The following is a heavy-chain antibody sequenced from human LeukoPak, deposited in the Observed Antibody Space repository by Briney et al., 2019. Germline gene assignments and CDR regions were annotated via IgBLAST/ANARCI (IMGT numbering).Heavy chain of an antibody. D-gene: IGHD3-22*01. J-gene: IGHJ5*02. CDR1: GDSISSNYC. V-gene: IGHV4-4*02. CDR3: ARGLVIVVVITTWDWFDP. CDR2: ILQSGST. Sequence: PSETLSLSCAVSGDSISSNYCWSWVRQSPGKGLERIGEILQSGSTNYNPSLRSRVTISIDKSKNQFSLKLSSVSAADTAVYYCARGLVIVVVITTWDWFDPWGQGTLVTVSS.